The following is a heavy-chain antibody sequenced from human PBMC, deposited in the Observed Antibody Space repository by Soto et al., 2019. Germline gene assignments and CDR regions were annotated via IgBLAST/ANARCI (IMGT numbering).Heavy chain of an antibody. CDR3: AREGPRYDSSGYFL. CDR1: GYSISSGYY. CDR2: IYHSGST. J-gene: IGHJ4*02. D-gene: IGHD3-22*01. V-gene: IGHV4-38-2*02. Sequence: PSETLSLTCAVSGYSISSGYYWGWIRQPPGKGLEWIGSIYHSGSTYYNPSLKSRVTISVDTSKNQFSLKLSSVTAADTAVYYCAREGPRYDSSGYFLWGQGTLVTVSS.